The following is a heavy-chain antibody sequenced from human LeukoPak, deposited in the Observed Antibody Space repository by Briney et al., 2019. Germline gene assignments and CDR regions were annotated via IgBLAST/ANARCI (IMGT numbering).Heavy chain of an antibody. CDR3: AKDGLRGYDFDF. J-gene: IGHJ5*01. CDR1: GFTFSDFA. CDR2: VLNSGDTT. D-gene: IGHD5-12*01. V-gene: IGHV3-23*01. Sequence: PAGSLRLSCAASGFTFSDFAMSWVRQAPGKGRQWVSTVLNSGDTTSYADPVKGRFTISRDNSRNTLYLQMPSLRAEDTAVYYCAKDGLRGYDFDFWGQGTLATVSS.